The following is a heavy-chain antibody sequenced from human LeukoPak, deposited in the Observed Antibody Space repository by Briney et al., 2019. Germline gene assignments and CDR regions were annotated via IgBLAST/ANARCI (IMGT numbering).Heavy chain of an antibody. J-gene: IGHJ3*02. D-gene: IGHD2-2*01. CDR1: GGSISSSSYY. V-gene: IGHV4-39*07. Sequence: PSETLSLTCTVSGGSISSSSYYWGWIRQPPGKGLEWIGSIYYSGSTYYNPSLKSRVTISVDTSKNQFSLKLSSVTAADTAVYYCARGYCSSTSCYGAFDIWGQGTMVTVSS. CDR2: IYYSGST. CDR3: ARGYCSSTSCYGAFDI.